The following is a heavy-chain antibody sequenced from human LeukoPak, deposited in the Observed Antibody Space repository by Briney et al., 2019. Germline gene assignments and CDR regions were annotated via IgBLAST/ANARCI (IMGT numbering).Heavy chain of an antibody. CDR3: ARDKVTIFGVVILSWFDP. J-gene: IGHJ5*02. D-gene: IGHD3-3*01. CDR2: INSGGSST. CDR1: GFTFSSYW. V-gene: IGHV3-74*01. Sequence: GGSLRLSCAASGFTFSSYWMHWVRQAPGKGLVWVSRINSGGSSTSYADSVKGRFTISRDNAKNTLYLQMNSLRAEDTAVYYCARDKVTIFGVVILSWFDPWGQGTLVTVSS.